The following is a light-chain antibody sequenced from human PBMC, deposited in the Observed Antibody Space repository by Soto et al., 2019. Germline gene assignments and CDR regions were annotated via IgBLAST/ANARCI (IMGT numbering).Light chain of an antibody. CDR2: EVS. CDR3: SSYTSSSTLSV. CDR1: SSDVGGYNY. J-gene: IGLJ3*02. V-gene: IGLV2-14*01. Sequence: QSALTQPASVSGSPGQSITISCTGTSSDVGGYNYVSWYQQHPGKAPKLMIYEVSNRPSGVSNRFSGSKSGNKASLTISGLQAEDEADYYCSSYTSSSTLSVFGGGTKLTVL.